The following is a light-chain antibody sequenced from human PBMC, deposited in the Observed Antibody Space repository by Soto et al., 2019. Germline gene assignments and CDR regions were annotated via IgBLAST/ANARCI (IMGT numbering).Light chain of an antibody. CDR3: QQYGSSPWT. V-gene: IGKV3-20*01. J-gene: IGKJ1*01. Sequence: IVLTQIPGTLSLSPGERATLSCRASQSVSSNYLGWYQQKPGQAPRLLIYAASSRATGIPDRFSGSGSGTDFTLTISRLEPEDFAVYYCQQYGSSPWTFGQGTKVDIK. CDR2: AAS. CDR1: QSVSSNY.